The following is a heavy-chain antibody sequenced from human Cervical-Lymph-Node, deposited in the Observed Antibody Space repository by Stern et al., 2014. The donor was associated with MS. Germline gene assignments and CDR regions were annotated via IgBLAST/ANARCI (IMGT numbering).Heavy chain of an antibody. D-gene: IGHD3-22*01. CDR2: INPNSGGT. J-gene: IGHJ1*01. CDR3: ARDYYDSSGYSYFQH. CDR1: GYTFTGYY. Sequence: QLVQSGAEVKKPGASVKVSCKASGYTFTGYYMHWVRQAPGQGLEWMGWINPNSGGTNYAQKFQGWVTMTRDTSISTAYMELSRLRSDDTAVYYCARDYYDSSGYSYFQHWGQGTLVTVSS. V-gene: IGHV1-2*04.